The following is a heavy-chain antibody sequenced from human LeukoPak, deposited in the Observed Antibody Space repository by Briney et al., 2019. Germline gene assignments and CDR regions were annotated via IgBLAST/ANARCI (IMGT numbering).Heavy chain of an antibody. CDR1: GYSFTSYW. J-gene: IGHJ4*02. V-gene: IGHV5-51*01. Sequence: GESLKVSXKGSGYSFTSYWIGWARQMPGKGLEWMGIIYPGDSDTRYSPSFQGQVTISVDKSIITAYLQWSSLKASDTAMYYCARPIHCSTTSCSFDYWGQGTLVTVSS. CDR2: IYPGDSDT. D-gene: IGHD2-2*01. CDR3: ARPIHCSTTSCSFDY.